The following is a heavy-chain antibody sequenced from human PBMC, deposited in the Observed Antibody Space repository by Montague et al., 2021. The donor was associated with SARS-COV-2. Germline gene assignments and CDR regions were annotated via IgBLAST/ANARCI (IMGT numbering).Heavy chain of an antibody. Sequence: SETLSLTCTVSFASINTYYWSWIRQPPGKGLEWIGLIIYNGSTKYNPSLKRRVSISLDTSKNQFSLKLSSVTAADTAVYYCARERGWINLGCGVFRGWFDLWGQGTLGTVSS. CDR1: FASINTYY. D-gene: IGHD2-21*01. CDR2: IIYNGST. J-gene: IGHJ5*02. CDR3: ARERGWINLGCGVFRGWFDL. V-gene: IGHV4-59*12.